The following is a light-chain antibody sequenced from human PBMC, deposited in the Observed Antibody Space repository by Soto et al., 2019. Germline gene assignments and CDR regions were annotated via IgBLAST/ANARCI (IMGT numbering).Light chain of an antibody. CDR3: QQYNNWPLAT. J-gene: IGKJ1*01. Sequence: EIVMTQSPATLSVYPGERATLSCRASQSVSSNLAWYQQKPGQAPRLLIYGASTRATGIPARFSGSGSGTEFTLTISSLQSEDFAVYYCQQYNNWPLATFGQGTKVEIK. CDR2: GAS. V-gene: IGKV3-15*01. CDR1: QSVSSN.